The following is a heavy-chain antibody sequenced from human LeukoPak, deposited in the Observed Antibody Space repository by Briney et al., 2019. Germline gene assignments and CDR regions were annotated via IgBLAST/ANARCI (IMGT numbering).Heavy chain of an antibody. D-gene: IGHD3-22*01. J-gene: IGHJ4*02. Sequence: GGSLRLSCAASGFTFSDYGMHWVRQAPGKGLEWVAVIWFDGSYKYYADSVRGRFTMSRGNSKNMLYLQMNSLRAEDTAVSYDSSGYLGVDYWGQGTLVTVSS. V-gene: IGHV3-30*02. CDR1: GFTFSDYG. CDR2: IWFDGSYK. CDR3: SSGYLGVDY.